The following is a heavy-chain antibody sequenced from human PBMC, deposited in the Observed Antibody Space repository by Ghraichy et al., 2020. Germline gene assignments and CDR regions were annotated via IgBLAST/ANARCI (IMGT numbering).Heavy chain of an antibody. Sequence: GGSLRLSCVASGFTFSSYSMNWVRQAPGKGLEWVSSISSSSSYIYYADSVKGRFTISRDNAKNSLYLQMNSLRAEDTAVYYCARDNVAYCDGDCYSNYWGQGTLVTVSS. CDR2: ISSSSSYI. CDR3: ARDNVAYCDGDCYSNY. D-gene: IGHD2-21*02. J-gene: IGHJ4*02. V-gene: IGHV3-21*01. CDR1: GFTFSSYS.